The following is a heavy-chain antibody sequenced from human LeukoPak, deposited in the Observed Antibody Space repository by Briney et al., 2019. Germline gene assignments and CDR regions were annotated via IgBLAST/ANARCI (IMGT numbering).Heavy chain of an antibody. D-gene: IGHD1-1*01. V-gene: IGHV4-39*07. CDR1: GGSISSSSYY. CDR2: IYYSGST. J-gene: IGHJ6*03. CDR3: ARADGNYYYYMDV. Sequence: ASETLSLTCTVSGGSISSSSYYWGWIRQPPGKGLEWIGSIYYSGSTYYNPSLKSRVTISVDTSKNQFSLKLSSVTAADTAVYYCARADGNYYYYMDVWGKGTTVTVSS.